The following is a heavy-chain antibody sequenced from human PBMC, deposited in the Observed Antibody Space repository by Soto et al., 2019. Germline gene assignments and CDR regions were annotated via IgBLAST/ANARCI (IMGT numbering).Heavy chain of an antibody. V-gene: IGHV4-34*01. CDR1: GGSFSGYY. D-gene: IGHD2-15*01. CDR2: INHSGST. CDR3: ARGRGRFHGYYCDY. Sequence: PSETLSLTCAVYGGSFSGYYWSWIRQPPGKGLEWIGEINHSGSTNYNPSLKSRLTISLDTSKNRFSLKLSSVTAAETAVYDCARGRGRFHGYYCDYWGQGTLVTVSS. J-gene: IGHJ4*02.